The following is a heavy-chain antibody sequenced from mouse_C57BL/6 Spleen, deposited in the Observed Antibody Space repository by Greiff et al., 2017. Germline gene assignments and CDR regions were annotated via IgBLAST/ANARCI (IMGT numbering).Heavy chain of an antibody. V-gene: IGHV1-82*01. CDR2: IYPGDGDT. CDR1: GYAFSSSW. CDR3: ASLVFDY. Sequence: QVQLQQSGPELVKPGASVKISCKASGYAFSSSWMNWVKQRPGKGLEWIGRIYPGDGDTNYNGKFKGKATLTADKSSSTAYMQLSSLTSEDSAVYFCASLVFDYWGQGTTLTVSS. J-gene: IGHJ2*01. D-gene: IGHD1-1*02.